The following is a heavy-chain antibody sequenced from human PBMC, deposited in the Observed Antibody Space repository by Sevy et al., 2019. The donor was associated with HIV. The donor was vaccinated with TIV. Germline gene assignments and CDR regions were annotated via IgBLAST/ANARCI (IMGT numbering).Heavy chain of an antibody. V-gene: IGHV3-30-3*01. D-gene: IGHD3-3*01. CDR3: ARAESGLEERDLDY. J-gene: IGHJ4*02. CDR1: GFTFSSYA. CDR2: ISYDGSNK. Sequence: GGSLTLSCAASGFTFSSYAMHWVRQAPGKGLEWVAVISYDGSNKYYADSVKGRFTISRDNSKNTLYLQMNSLRAEDTAVYYCARAESGLEERDLDYWGQRTLVTVSS.